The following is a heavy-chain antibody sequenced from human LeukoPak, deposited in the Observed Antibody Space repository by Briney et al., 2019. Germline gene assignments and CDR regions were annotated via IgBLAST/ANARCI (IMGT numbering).Heavy chain of an antibody. CDR2: FDPEDGET. CDR1: GYTLTELS. V-gene: IGHV1-24*01. CDR3: ARGYDYYGSGSYWFDP. J-gene: IGHJ5*02. Sequence: ASVKVSCKVSGYTLTELSMHWVRQAPGKGLEWMGGFDPEDGETIYAQKFQGRVTITRNTSISTAYMELSSLRSDDTAVYYCARGYDYYGSGSYWFDPWGQGTLVTVSS. D-gene: IGHD3-10*01.